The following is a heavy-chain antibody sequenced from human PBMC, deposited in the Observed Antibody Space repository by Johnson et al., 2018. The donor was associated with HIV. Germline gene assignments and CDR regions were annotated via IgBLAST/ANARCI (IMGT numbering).Heavy chain of an antibody. J-gene: IGHJ3*02. CDR1: GFTFSSYG. CDR3: ARGGGSSVAFDI. CDR2: ISYDGSNK. V-gene: IGHV3-30*03. D-gene: IGHD1-26*01. Sequence: QVQLVESGGGVVQPGRSLRLSCAASGFTFSSYGMHWVRQAPGKGLEWVAVISYDGSNKYYGDSVKGRFTISRDNSKNTLYLQMNRLRAEDTAVYYCARGGGSSVAFDIWGQGTMVTVSS.